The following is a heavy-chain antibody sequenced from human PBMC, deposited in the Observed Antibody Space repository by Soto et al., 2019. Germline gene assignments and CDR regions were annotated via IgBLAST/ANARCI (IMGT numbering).Heavy chain of an antibody. CDR2: IRSKAYGGTT. V-gene: IGHV3-49*04. CDR3: TRDYTTLEQQLARTGAFDI. Sequence: GGSLRLSCTASGFTFGDYAMSWVRQAPGKGLEWVGFIRSKAYGGTTEYAASVKGRFTISRDDSKSIAYLQMNSLKTEDTAVYYCTRDYTTLEQQLARTGAFDIWGQGTMVTVSS. D-gene: IGHD6-13*01. J-gene: IGHJ3*02. CDR1: GFTFGDYA.